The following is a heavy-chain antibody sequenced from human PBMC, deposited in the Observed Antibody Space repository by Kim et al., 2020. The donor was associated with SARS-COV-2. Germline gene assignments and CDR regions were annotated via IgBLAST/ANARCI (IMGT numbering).Heavy chain of an antibody. D-gene: IGHD6-19*01. J-gene: IGHJ4*02. CDR2: INRDGSAK. CDR1: GFSLSGSW. Sequence: GGSLRLSCVASGFSLSGSWINWVRQAPGKGLEWVANINRDGSAKHYVDSMKGRSTIFRDNAQNSVYLEMNSLGAEDTAVYYCGYGNGWVFDYWGQGTLVSVSS. V-gene: IGHV3-7*01. CDR3: GYGNGWVFDY.